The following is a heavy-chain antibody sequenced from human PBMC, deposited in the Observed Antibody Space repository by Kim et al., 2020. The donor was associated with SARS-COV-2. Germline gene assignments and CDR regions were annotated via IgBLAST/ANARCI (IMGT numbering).Heavy chain of an antibody. CDR3: ARDRPREYYYGSGSLSVQSGEGDY. D-gene: IGHD3-10*01. CDR2: ISSSSSYI. CDR1: GFTFSSYS. V-gene: IGHV3-21*01. Sequence: GGSLRLSCAASGFTFSSYSMNWVRQAPGKGLEWVSSISSSSSYIYYADSVKGRFTISRDNAKNSLYLQMNSLRAEDTAVYYCARDRPREYYYGSGSLSVQSGEGDYWGQGTLVTVSS. J-gene: IGHJ4*02.